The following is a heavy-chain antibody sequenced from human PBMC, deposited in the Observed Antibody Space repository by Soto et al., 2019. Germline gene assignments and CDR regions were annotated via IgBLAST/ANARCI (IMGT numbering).Heavy chain of an antibody. Sequence: EVQLVESGGGLVQPGGSLKLSCAASGYTFSDSAMHWVRQACGKGLEWVGRIRSKANSYATVYAASMKGRFTISRDDSKNTAYLQMNSLKTEDTAVYYCARLWSEREPNFDYWGQGTLVSVSS. D-gene: IGHD1-26*01. V-gene: IGHV3-73*02. J-gene: IGHJ4*02. CDR3: ARLWSEREPNFDY. CDR2: IRSKANSYAT. CDR1: GYTFSDSA.